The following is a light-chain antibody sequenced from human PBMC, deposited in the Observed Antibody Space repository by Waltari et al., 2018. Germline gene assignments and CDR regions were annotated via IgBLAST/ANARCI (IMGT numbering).Light chain of an antibody. V-gene: IGLV2-14*03. CDR3: MSYTSASTYVL. J-gene: IGLJ2*01. CDR1: NSDVGRFKY. Sequence: QSALTQPASVSGSPGQSITISCTGTNSDVGRFKYVSWYQQLPGKAPKLLLFDVSKRPSGVSNRFSGSKSARTASLTISGLQAEDEATYYCMSYTSASTYVLFGGGTNLTVL. CDR2: DVS.